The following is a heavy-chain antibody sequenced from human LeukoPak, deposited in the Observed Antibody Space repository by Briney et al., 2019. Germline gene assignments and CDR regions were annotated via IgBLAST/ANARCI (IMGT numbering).Heavy chain of an antibody. D-gene: IGHD4-11*01. CDR2: ISSSSGTI. CDR1: GFTFSTYS. CDR3: ARDSYSKNDY. J-gene: IGHJ4*02. Sequence: GGSLRLSCAASGFTFSTYSMTWVRQAPGKGLEWVSYISSSSGTIYYGASMKGRFTISRDNAKNSLYLQMNSLRAEDTAVYFCARDSYSKNDYWGQGTLVTVSS. V-gene: IGHV3-48*01.